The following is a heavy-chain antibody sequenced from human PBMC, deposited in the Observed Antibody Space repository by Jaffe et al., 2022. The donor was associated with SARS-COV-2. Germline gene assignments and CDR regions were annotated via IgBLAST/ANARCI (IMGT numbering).Heavy chain of an antibody. Sequence: QVQLQESGPGLVKPSQTLSLTCTVSGGSISSPNNYWSWFRQPAGKGLEWIGHFFTSGSSNFNPSLKSRATVSVDTSKNQFSLKLTSVTAADTAVYYCARGTSRSSYVWFDPWGQGTLVTVSS. CDR3: ARGTSRSSYVWFDP. CDR2: FFTSGSS. V-gene: IGHV4-61*02. CDR1: GGSISSPNNY. D-gene: IGHD1-7*01. J-gene: IGHJ5*02.